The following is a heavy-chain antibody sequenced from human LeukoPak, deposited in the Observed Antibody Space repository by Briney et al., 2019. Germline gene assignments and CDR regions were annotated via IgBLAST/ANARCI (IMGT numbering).Heavy chain of an antibody. J-gene: IGHJ6*02. D-gene: IGHD3-10*01. CDR1: GFTFSSYA. CDR2: SSGSGGST. CDR3: ARDHPYGSGTHYYYGMDV. Sequence: PGGSLRLSCAASGFTFSSYAMSWVRQAPGRGLEWVSASSGSGGSTYYTDSVKGRFTISRDNAKNSLYLQMNSLRAEDTAVYYCARDHPYGSGTHYYYGMDVWGQGTTVTVSS. V-gene: IGHV3-23*01.